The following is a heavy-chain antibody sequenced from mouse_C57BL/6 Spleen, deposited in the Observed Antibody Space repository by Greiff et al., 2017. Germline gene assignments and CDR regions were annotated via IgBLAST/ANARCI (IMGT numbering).Heavy chain of an antibody. J-gene: IGHJ2*01. V-gene: IGHV1-76*01. CDR2: IYPGSGNT. Sequence: QVTLKESGAELVRPGASVKLSCKASGYTFTDYYINWVKQRPGQGLEWIARIYPGSGNTYYNEKFKGKATLTAEKSSSTAYMQLSSLTSEDSAVYFCARSSYGYDTYFDYWGQGTTLTVSS. CDR3: ARSSYGYDTYFDY. D-gene: IGHD2-2*01. CDR1: GYTFTDYY.